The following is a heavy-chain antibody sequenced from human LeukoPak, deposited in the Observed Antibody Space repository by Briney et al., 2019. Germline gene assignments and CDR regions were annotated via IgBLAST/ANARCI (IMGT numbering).Heavy chain of an antibody. CDR1: GFTFSSYG. V-gene: IGHV3-33*01. CDR3: ARDLVTPGD. Sequence: GGSLRLSCAASGFTFSSYGMHWVRQAPGKGLEWVAVIWYDGSNKYYADSVKGRFTIPRDNSKNTLHLQMNSLRAEDTAVYYCARDLVTPGDWGQGTLVTVSS. CDR2: IWYDGSNK. J-gene: IGHJ4*02. D-gene: IGHD3-9*01.